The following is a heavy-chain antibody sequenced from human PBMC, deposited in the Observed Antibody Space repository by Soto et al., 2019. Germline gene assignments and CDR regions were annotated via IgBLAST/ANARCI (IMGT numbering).Heavy chain of an antibody. CDR3: ARDRGSYYFDY. V-gene: IGHV3-33*01. CDR2: IWYDGSNI. CDR1: GFTFSSYG. Sequence: QVQLVESGGGVVQPGRSLRLSCAASGFTFSSYGMHWVRQAPGKGLEWVAVIWYDGSNIYYADSVKGRFTISRDNSKNTLYLQMNSLRAEDTAVYYCARDRGSYYFDYWGQGTLVTVSS. D-gene: IGHD1-26*01. J-gene: IGHJ4*02.